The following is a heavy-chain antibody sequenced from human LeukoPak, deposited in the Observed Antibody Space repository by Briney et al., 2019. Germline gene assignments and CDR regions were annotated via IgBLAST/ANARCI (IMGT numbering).Heavy chain of an antibody. CDR1: GITFSSYG. V-gene: IGHV3-30*02. CDR3: APPPYGSAPKD. J-gene: IGHJ4*02. D-gene: IGHD3-10*01. Sequence: GGSLRLSCVASGITFSSYGMHWVRQAPGKGLEWVAFLRFDGSNRYYADSVKGRFTISRDTSKNTLYLQMNSLRAEDTAVYYCAPPPYGSAPKDWGQGTLVTVSS. CDR2: LRFDGSNR.